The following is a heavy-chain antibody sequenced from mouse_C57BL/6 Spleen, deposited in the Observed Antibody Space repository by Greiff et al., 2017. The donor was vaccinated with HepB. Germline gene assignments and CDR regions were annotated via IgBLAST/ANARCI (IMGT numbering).Heavy chain of an antibody. V-gene: IGHV5-17*01. CDR2: ISSGSSTI. Sequence: EVHLVESGGGLVKPGGSLKLSCAASGFTFSDYGMHWVRQAPEKGLEWVAYISSGSSTIYYADTVKGRFTISRDNAKNTLFLQMTSLRSEDTAMYYCARRDYYGSSHEYFDVWGTGTTVTVSS. J-gene: IGHJ1*03. CDR3: ARRDYYGSSHEYFDV. D-gene: IGHD1-1*01. CDR1: GFTFSDYG.